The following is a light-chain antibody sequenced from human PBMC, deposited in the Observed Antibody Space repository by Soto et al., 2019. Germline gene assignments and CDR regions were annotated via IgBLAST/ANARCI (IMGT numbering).Light chain of an antibody. CDR2: GAS. CDR3: QQYGSSIT. V-gene: IGKV3-15*01. CDR1: QSVSSN. Sequence: EIVMTQSPATLSVSPCERATLSFRASQSVSSNLAWYQQKPGQAPRLLIYGASTRATGIPARFSGSGSGTDFTLTISRLEPEDFAVYYCQQYGSSITFGQGTRLEIK. J-gene: IGKJ5*01.